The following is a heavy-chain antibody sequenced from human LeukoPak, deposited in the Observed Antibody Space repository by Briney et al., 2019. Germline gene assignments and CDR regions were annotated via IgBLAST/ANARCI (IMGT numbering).Heavy chain of an antibody. CDR1: GYTFTNYY. CDR3: AREIGPRQLHLWGAAFDL. D-gene: IGHD5-18*01. CDR2: INPSGGST. V-gene: IGHV1-46*01. Sequence: GPSVKVSCKASGYTFTNYYIHWVRQAPGQGLEWMGIINPSGGSTSYAQKFQGRVTMTRDTSTSTVYMDLSSLRSDDTAVYYCAREIGPRQLHLWGAAFDLWGQGTLVTVSS. J-gene: IGHJ4*02.